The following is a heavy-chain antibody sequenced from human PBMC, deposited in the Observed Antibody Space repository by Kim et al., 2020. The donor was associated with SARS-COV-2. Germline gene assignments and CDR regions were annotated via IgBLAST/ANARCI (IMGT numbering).Heavy chain of an antibody. D-gene: IGHD3-3*01. J-gene: IGHJ4*02. CDR2: INHSGST. CDR3: ARGRGYDFWSGYHGYYFDY. CDR1: GGSFSGYY. V-gene: IGHV4-34*01. Sequence: SETLSLTCAVYGGSFSGYYWSWIRQPPGKGLEWIGEINHSGSTNYNPSLKSRVTISVDTSKNQFSLKLSSVTAADTAVYYCARGRGYDFWSGYHGYYFDYWGQGTLVTVSP.